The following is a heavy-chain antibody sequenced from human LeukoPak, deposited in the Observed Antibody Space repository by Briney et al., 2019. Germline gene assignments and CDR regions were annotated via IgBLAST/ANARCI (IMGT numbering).Heavy chain of an antibody. D-gene: IGHD6-13*01. V-gene: IGHV3-74*01. CDR1: GFTFSNYW. Sequence: GGSLRLSCAASGFTFSNYWMHWVRQAPGKGPVWVSRIKSDGSSTRFADSVQGRFTISRDNGKNTLYLQMNSLRAEDTAVYYCARGGDSSDWYPGYFDYWGQGALVTVSS. CDR3: ARGGDSSDWYPGYFDY. CDR2: IKSDGSST. J-gene: IGHJ4*02.